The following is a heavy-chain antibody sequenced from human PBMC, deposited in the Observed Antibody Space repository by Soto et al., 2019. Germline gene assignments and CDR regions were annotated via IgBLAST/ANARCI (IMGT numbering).Heavy chain of an antibody. J-gene: IGHJ5*02. CDR3: ARVIPGAEAWFDP. CDR2: ISAYTDDP. Sequence: QGQLVQSGAEVKKPGASVKVSCTASGNTFTNFGVTWVRQAPGQGLEWMGWISAYTDDPNYAQKFQGRVTMTIDTATSTAYVDLRSLTSDDTAVYYCARVIPGAEAWFDPGGQGTLVTVSS. D-gene: IGHD2-2*01. V-gene: IGHV1-18*01. CDR1: GNTFTNFG.